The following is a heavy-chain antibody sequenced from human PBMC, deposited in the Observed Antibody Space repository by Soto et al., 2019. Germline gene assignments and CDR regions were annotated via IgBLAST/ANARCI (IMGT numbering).Heavy chain of an antibody. Sequence: EVQLLESGGGWVQPGGSLRLSCAASGFTFRSFAMSWVRQAPGEGLEWVSTIGGSAVTTYYAGSVKGRFTISRDNSKNTLYLQMNSLRAEDTAVYYCAKGHRQWPVQYFDLWGRGTLVTVSS. J-gene: IGHJ2*01. D-gene: IGHD6-19*01. CDR1: GFTFRSFA. V-gene: IGHV3-23*01. CDR3: AKGHRQWPVQYFDL. CDR2: IGGSAVTT.